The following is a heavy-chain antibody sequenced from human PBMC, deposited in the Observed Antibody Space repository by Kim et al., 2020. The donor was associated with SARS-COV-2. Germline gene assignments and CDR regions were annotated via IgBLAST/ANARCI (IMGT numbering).Heavy chain of an antibody. CDR3: ARLDCSSTSCYEP. D-gene: IGHD2-2*01. V-gene: IGHV4-34*01. J-gene: IGHJ5*02. Sequence: SETLSLTCAVYGGSFSGYYWSWIRQPPGKGLEWIGEINHSGSTNYNPSLKSRVTISVDTSKNQFSLKLSSVTAADTAVYYCARLDCSSTSCYEPWGQGTLVTVSS. CDR2: INHSGST. CDR1: GGSFSGYY.